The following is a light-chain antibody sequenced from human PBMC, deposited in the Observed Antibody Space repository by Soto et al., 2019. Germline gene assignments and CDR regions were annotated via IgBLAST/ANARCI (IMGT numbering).Light chain of an antibody. CDR2: GAS. Sequence: IVLTQSPGTLSLSPGERATLSCRASQSVSNIYLAWYQQKPGQAPRLLIYGASNRATGIPDRFSGSGSGTDFTLTISRLEPEDFAVYYCQQYGSSGTFGQGTKVDIK. CDR3: QQYGSSGT. J-gene: IGKJ1*01. CDR1: QSVSNIY. V-gene: IGKV3-20*01.